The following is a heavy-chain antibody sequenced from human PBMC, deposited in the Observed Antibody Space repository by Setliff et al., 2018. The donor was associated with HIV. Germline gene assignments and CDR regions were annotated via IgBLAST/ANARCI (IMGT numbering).Heavy chain of an antibody. D-gene: IGHD3-10*01. V-gene: IGHV4-59*08. CDR3: ARWHPPYGFWEEDY. J-gene: IGHJ4*02. CDR2: IYYSGST. CDR1: GGSISSYY. Sequence: PSETLSLTCTVSGGSISSYYWSWIRQPPGKGLEYIGYIYYSGSTYYNPSLKTRVTISVDGSKNQFSLKLKSVTAADTAVYYCARWHPPYGFWEEDYWGQGTLVTVSS.